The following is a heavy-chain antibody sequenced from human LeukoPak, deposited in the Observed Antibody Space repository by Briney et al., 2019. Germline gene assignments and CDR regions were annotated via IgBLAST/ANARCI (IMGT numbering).Heavy chain of an antibody. J-gene: IGHJ6*02. CDR3: ARETSVVSAAEWDV. CDR1: GGSISSGDYY. D-gene: IGHD2-2*01. Sequence: SQTLSLTCTVSGGSISSGDYYWSWIRQPPGKGLEWIGCIYYSGSTYYNPSLKSRVTISIDTSKTQFSLKLSSVTAADTAVYFCARETSVVSAAEWDVWGQGTTVTVSS. V-gene: IGHV4-30-4*01. CDR2: IYYSGST.